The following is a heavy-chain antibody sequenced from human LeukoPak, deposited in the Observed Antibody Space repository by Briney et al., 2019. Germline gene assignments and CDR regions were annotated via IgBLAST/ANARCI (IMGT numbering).Heavy chain of an antibody. CDR2: ISDSGGST. CDR1: GFTVSSNY. D-gene: IGHD4-17*01. Sequence: GGSLRLSCAASGFTVSSNYMSWVRQAPGKGLEWVSVISDSGGSTYYADSVKGRFTISRDNSKNTLYLQMNSLRAEDTAVYYCARVKKGYGPRGAEYFQHWGQGTLVTVSS. J-gene: IGHJ1*01. CDR3: ARVKKGYGPRGAEYFQH. V-gene: IGHV3-53*01.